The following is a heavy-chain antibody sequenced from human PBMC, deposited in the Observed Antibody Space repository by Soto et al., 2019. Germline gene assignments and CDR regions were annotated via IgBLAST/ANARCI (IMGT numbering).Heavy chain of an antibody. CDR1: GGSISSYY. D-gene: IGHD3-22*01. Sequence: SETLSLTCTVSGGSISSYYWSWIRQPPGKGLEWIGYIYYSGSTNYNPSLKSRVTISVDTSKNQFSLKLSSVTAADTAVYYCARASDYYDSSGFTAPCFDYWGQGTLVTVSS. J-gene: IGHJ4*02. V-gene: IGHV4-59*01. CDR2: IYYSGST. CDR3: ARASDYYDSSGFTAPCFDY.